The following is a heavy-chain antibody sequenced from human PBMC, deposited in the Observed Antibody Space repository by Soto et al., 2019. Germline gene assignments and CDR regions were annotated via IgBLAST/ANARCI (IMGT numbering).Heavy chain of an antibody. D-gene: IGHD2-21*02. Sequence: QVQLQESGPGLVKPSQTLSLTCTVSGGSISSGGYYWSWIRQHPGKGLEWIGYIYYSGSTYYNPALKSRVTISGDTSKNQFSLKLSSVTAADTAVYYCARVCGGDCHNAFDIWGKGTMVTVSS. CDR2: IYYSGST. CDR1: GGSISSGGYY. V-gene: IGHV4-31*03. J-gene: IGHJ3*02. CDR3: ARVCGGDCHNAFDI.